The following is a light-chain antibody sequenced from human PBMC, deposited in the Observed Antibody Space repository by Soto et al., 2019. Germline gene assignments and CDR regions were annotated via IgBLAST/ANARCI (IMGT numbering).Light chain of an antibody. CDR2: EVT. V-gene: IGLV2-18*02. CDR3: SSYTSSTTVV. Sequence: QSVLTQPPSLSGSPGLSVTISCTGTSGDVGTYNRVSWYQQPPGTAPKLMIYEVTNRPSGVPDRFSGSKSGNTASLTISGLQAEDEADYYCSSYTSSTTVVFGGGTKVT. CDR1: SGDVGTYNR. J-gene: IGLJ2*01.